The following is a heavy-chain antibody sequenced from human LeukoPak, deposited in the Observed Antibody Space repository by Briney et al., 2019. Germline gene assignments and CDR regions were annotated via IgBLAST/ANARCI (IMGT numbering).Heavy chain of an antibody. CDR2: ISWNSGSI. CDR3: AKDLRSSSWDAFDI. J-gene: IGHJ3*02. D-gene: IGHD6-13*01. CDR1: GFTFDDYA. Sequence: GGSLRLSCAASGFTFDDYAMHWVRQAPGKGLEWVSGISWNSGSIGYADSVKGRFTISRDNAKNSLYLQMNSLRAEDMALYSCAKDLRSSSWDAFDIWGQGTMVTVSS. V-gene: IGHV3-9*03.